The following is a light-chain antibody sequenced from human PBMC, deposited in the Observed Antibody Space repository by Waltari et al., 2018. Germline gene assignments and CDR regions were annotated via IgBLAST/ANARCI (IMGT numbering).Light chain of an antibody. Sequence: QSALNQPAPVSGSPGQSFSISCTGSSSDHGGYRGVSRYQQPPGKAPNPIFYDVVNRPLGIPNRFSGSKSGSTASLVISGLQADDEADYYCISYTSSVTYVFGTGTKVTVL. CDR1: SSDHGGYRG. CDR3: ISYTSSVTYV. CDR2: DVV. J-gene: IGLJ1*01. V-gene: IGLV2-14*03.